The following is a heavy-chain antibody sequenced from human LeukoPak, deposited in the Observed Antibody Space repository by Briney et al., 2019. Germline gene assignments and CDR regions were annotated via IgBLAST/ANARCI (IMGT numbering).Heavy chain of an antibody. Sequence: GGSLRLSCAASGFTFSDYYMTWIRQAPGKGLEWLSYITSSSTYTNYADSVKGRFTISRDNSKNTLYLQMNSLRAEDTAVYYCAKGRGFYDSSGYYYAYYYGMDVWGQGTTVTVSS. J-gene: IGHJ6*02. CDR3: AKGRGFYDSSGYYYAYYYGMDV. CDR2: ITSSSTYT. CDR1: GFTFSDYY. V-gene: IGHV3-11*05. D-gene: IGHD3-22*01.